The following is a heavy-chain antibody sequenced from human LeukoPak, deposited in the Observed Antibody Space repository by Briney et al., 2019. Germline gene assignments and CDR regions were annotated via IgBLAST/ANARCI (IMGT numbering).Heavy chain of an antibody. D-gene: IGHD6-13*01. CDR2: ISSSGNTI. V-gene: IGHV3-11*01. Sequence: GGSLRLSCAASGLTFSDYYMSWIRQAPGKGLEWVSYISSSGNTIYYADSVKGRFTISRDNAKNSLYLQMNSLRAEDTAVYYCARPKYSSSWQIFDYWGQGTLATASS. CDR3: ARPKYSSSWQIFDY. CDR1: GLTFSDYY. J-gene: IGHJ4*02.